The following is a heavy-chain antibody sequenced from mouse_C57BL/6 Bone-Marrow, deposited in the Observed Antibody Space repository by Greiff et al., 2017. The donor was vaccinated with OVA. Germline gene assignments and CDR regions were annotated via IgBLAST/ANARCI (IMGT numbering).Heavy chain of an antibody. CDR1: GYTFTDHT. D-gene: IGHD1-1*01. J-gene: IGHJ3*01. CDR2: IYPRDGST. V-gene: IGHV1-78*01. Sequence: QVQLQQSDAELVKPGASVKISCKVSGYTFTDHTIHWMKQRPEQGLEWIGYIYPRDGSTKYNEKFKGKATLTADKSSSTAYMQLNSLTSEDSAVYFCAREDYYGSSLPWFAYWGQGTLVTVSA. CDR3: AREDYYGSSLPWFAY.